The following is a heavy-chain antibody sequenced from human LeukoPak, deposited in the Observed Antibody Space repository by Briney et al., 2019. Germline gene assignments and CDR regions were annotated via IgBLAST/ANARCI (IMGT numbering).Heavy chain of an antibody. D-gene: IGHD5/OR15-5a*01. CDR3: ARELVYY. CDR1: GFTFSNYW. V-gene: IGHV3-7*01. CDR2: IKHDGSQK. Sequence: GGSLRLSCAASGFTFSNYWMSWVRQAPGKGLEWVANIKHDGSQKYYVDSVKGRFTISRDNAKNSLYLQMNSLRAEDTAVYFCARELVYYWGQGTLVTVSS. J-gene: IGHJ4*02.